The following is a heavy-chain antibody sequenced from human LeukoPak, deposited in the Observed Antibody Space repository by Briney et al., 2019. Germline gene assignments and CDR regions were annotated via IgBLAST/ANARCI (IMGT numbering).Heavy chain of an antibody. CDR3: ARDRKAGTGAFDY. CDR1: EFTFSHHA. Sequence: GRSLRLSCAASEFTFSHHAMHWVRQAPGKGLEWVAVISYDGSNKYHADSVKGRFIISRDNSKNTLYLQMNSLRADDTAVYYCARDRKAGTGAFDYWGQGTLVTVSS. V-gene: IGHV3-30*04. J-gene: IGHJ4*02. CDR2: ISYDGSNK. D-gene: IGHD3/OR15-3a*01.